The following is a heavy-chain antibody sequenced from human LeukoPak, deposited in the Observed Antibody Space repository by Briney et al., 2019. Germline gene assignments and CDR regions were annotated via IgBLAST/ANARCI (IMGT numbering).Heavy chain of an antibody. J-gene: IGHJ4*02. D-gene: IGHD3-3*01. V-gene: IGHV3-7*03. CDR1: GFTFGKYW. Sequence: GGSLRLSCVASGFTFGKYWMSWVRQAPGKGLEWVANIKLDGSEKNYVDSVKGRFTISRGNTKNSLYLQMNSLRAEDTAVFYCARDQYDTWSRRGNFDSWGQGTLVIVSS. CDR3: ARDQYDTWSRRGNFDS. CDR2: IKLDGSEK.